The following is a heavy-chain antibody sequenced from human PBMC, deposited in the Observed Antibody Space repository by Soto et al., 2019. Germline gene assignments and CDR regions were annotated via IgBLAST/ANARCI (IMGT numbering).Heavy chain of an antibody. D-gene: IGHD6-13*01. V-gene: IGHV1-69*01. Sequence: QVQLVQSGAEVKKPGSSVKVSCKASGGTFSSYAISWVRQAPGQGLEWMGGIIPIFGTANYAQKFQGRVTITADESTSTVYMELSSLRSEDTGVYYCARGGAAAPYYYYGMDVWGQGTTVTVSS. CDR2: IIPIFGTA. J-gene: IGHJ6*02. CDR1: GGTFSSYA. CDR3: ARGGAAAPYYYYGMDV.